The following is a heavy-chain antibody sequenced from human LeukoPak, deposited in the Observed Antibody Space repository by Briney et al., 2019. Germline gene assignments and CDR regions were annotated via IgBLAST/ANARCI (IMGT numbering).Heavy chain of an antibody. J-gene: IGHJ4*02. V-gene: IGHV4-34*01. D-gene: IGHD6-19*01. CDR1: GGSFSGYY. CDR3: ARAPYSSGWYKSPRDFDY. Sequence: SETLSLTCAVYGGSFSGYYWSWIRQPPGKGLEWIGEINHSGSTNYNPSLKSRVTISVDTSKNQFSLKLSSVTAADTAVYYCARAPYSSGWYKSPRDFDYWGQGTLVTVSS. CDR2: INHSGST.